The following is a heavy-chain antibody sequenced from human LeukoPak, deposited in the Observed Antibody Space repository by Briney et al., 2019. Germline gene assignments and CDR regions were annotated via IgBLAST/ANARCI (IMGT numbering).Heavy chain of an antibody. CDR2: IYYSGST. CDR3: ARQWYCSSTSCYEEGGTWFDP. Sequence: PSETLSLTCTVSGGSISSYYWSWIRQPPGKGLEWIGYIYYSGSTNYNPSLKSRVTISVDTSKNQFSLKLSSVTAADTAVYYCARQWYCSSTSCYEEGGTWFDPWGQGTLVTVSS. V-gene: IGHV4-59*01. J-gene: IGHJ5*02. D-gene: IGHD2-2*01. CDR1: GGSISSYY.